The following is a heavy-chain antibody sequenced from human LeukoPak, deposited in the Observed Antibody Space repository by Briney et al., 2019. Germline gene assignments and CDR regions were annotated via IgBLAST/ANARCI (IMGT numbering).Heavy chain of an antibody. CDR2: IKQDGSEK. CDR3: AKAHRNYYDSSGYYNNWFDP. D-gene: IGHD3-22*01. V-gene: IGHV3-7*03. Sequence: GGSLRLSCAASGFTFSSYWMSWVRQAPGKGLEWVANIKQDGSEKYYADSVKGRFTISRDNAKNSLYLQMNSLRAEDTALYYCAKAHRNYYDSSGYYNNWFDPWGQGTLVTVSS. J-gene: IGHJ5*02. CDR1: GFTFSSYW.